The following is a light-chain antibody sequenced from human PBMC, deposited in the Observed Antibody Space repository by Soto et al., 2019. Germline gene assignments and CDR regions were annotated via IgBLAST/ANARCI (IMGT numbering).Light chain of an antibody. J-gene: IGLJ1*01. Sequence: QSALTQPPSASGSPGQSVTISCSGTSSDVGGYNFVSRYQQHPGKAPKFLIYEVRKRPSGVPARFSGSKSGNTASLTISGLQAEDEADYYCSSSAGSNNYVFGTGTKLTVL. CDR1: SSDVGGYNF. V-gene: IGLV2-8*01. CDR2: EVR. CDR3: SSSAGSNNYV.